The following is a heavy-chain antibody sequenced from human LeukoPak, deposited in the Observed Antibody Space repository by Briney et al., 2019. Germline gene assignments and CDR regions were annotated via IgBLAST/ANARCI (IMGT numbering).Heavy chain of an antibody. CDR2: ITGDGINT. CDR1: GFTFSSYA. J-gene: IGHJ4*02. Sequence: GGSLRPSCAASGFTFSSYAMNWVRQAPGKGLEWVSTITGDGINTYYADSVEGRFTISRDNAKNSLYLQMNSLRAEDTAVYYCARVGSSSWDFDYWGQGTLVTVSS. CDR3: ARVGSSSWDFDY. V-gene: IGHV3-21*01. D-gene: IGHD6-13*01.